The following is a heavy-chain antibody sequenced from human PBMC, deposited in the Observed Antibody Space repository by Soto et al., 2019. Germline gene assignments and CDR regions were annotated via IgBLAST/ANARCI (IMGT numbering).Heavy chain of an antibody. D-gene: IGHD2-21*01. CDR2: IYWDDDK. Sequence: VGVGWIRQPPGKALEWLAVIYWDDDKRYSPSLNSRLTITKDTSKNQVVLSMTNMDPVDTVTYFCALCDWRENRYDPWGQGTLVLVSS. J-gene: IGHJ5*02. V-gene: IGHV2-5*02. CDR3: ALCDWRENRYDP. CDR1: VG.